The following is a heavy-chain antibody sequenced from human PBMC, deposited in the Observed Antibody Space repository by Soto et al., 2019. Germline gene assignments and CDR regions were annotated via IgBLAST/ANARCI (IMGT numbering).Heavy chain of an antibody. Sequence: QVQLQESGPGLVKPSETLSLTCTVSGGSVSSGSYYWSWIRQPPGKGLEWIGYIYYSGSTNYNPPLKSRVTISVDTSKNQFSLKLSSVTAADTAVYYCARGTDYYDSSGYYYIFDYWGQGTLVTVSS. D-gene: IGHD3-22*01. CDR2: IYYSGST. CDR3: ARGTDYYDSSGYYYIFDY. V-gene: IGHV4-61*01. J-gene: IGHJ4*02. CDR1: GGSVSSGSYY.